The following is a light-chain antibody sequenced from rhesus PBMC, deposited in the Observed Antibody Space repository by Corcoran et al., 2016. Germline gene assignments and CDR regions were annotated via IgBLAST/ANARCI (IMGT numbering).Light chain of an antibody. Sequence: EIVMTPSPATLSLSPGERATLSCRASQSVSSYVAWYQQKPEQAPRPLIYGASSRATGIPDRFSGSGAGTDFTLTISSLEPEDFAVYYCQQYSNWPRTFGQGTKVDIK. V-gene: IGKV3S9*01. CDR3: QQYSNWPRT. CDR1: QSVSSY. J-gene: IGKJ1*01. CDR2: GAS.